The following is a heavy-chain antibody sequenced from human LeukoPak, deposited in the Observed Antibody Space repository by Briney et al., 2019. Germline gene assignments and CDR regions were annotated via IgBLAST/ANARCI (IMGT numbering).Heavy chain of an antibody. CDR1: GGSISSSSYY. CDR3: ARSLESGYVGP. D-gene: IGHD5-12*01. J-gene: IGHJ5*02. Sequence: SETLSLTCTVSGGSISSSSYYWGWIRQPPGKGLEWIGSIYYSGSTYYDPSLKSRVTISVDTSKNQFSLKLSSVTAADTAVYYCARSLESGYVGPWGQGTLVTVSS. CDR2: IYYSGST. V-gene: IGHV4-39*07.